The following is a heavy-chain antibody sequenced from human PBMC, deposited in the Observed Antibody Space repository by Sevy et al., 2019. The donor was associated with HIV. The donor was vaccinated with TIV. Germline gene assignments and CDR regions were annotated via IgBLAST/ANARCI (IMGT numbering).Heavy chain of an antibody. D-gene: IGHD6-19*01. CDR2: IHWNDDK. CDR3: AHRSYTSGWYKVHFDP. V-gene: IGHV2-5*01. Sequence: SGPTLVNPTQTLTLTCTFSGFSFNTAGVGVGWIRQPPGKVLEWLAFIHWNDDKYYNPSLSSRLTITKDTSENEVVLTMANIGPAYTATYFCAHRSYTSGWYKVHFDPWGQGTLVTVSS. CDR1: GFSFNTAGVG. J-gene: IGHJ5*02.